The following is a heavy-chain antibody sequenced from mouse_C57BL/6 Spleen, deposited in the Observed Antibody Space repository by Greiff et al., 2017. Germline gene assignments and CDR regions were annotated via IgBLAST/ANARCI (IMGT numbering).Heavy chain of an antibody. D-gene: IGHD2-9*01. CDR2: ISSGSSTI. CDR3: ARPTMVTTIDY. Sequence: EVKVVASGGGLVKPGGSLKLSCAASGFTFSDYGMHWVRQAPEKGLEWVAYISSGSSTIYYADTVKGRFTISRDNAKNTLFLHMTSLRSDDTAMYYCARPTMVTTIDYWGQGTTLTVSS. J-gene: IGHJ2*01. V-gene: IGHV5-17*01. CDR1: GFTFSDYG.